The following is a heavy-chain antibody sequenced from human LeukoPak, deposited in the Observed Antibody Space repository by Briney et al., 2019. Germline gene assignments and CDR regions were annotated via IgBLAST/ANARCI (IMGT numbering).Heavy chain of an antibody. D-gene: IGHD3-3*01. CDR3: AREGGTEWYYFDY. J-gene: IGHJ4*02. V-gene: IGHV1-69*04. Sequence: ASVKVSCKASGGTFSSYAISWVRQAPGQGLEWMGRIIPILGVANSAQNFQGRVTITADKSTTTAYMELSSLRSEDTAVYYCAREGGTEWYYFDYWGQGTLVTVSS. CDR2: IIPILGVA. CDR1: GGTFSSYA.